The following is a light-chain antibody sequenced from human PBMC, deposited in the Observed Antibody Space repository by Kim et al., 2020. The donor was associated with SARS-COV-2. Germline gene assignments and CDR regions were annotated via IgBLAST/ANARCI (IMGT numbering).Light chain of an antibody. Sequence: EIVMTQSPATLSVSPGERATLSCRASQSVKGNLAWYQQKPGQAPRLLIYDASTRPTGIPARFSGSGSGTEFTLTITSLQSEDSALYYCQQYNNWPPPTFGQGTRLEIK. CDR2: DAS. CDR3: QQYNNWPPPT. J-gene: IGKJ5*01. V-gene: IGKV3-15*01. CDR1: QSVKGN.